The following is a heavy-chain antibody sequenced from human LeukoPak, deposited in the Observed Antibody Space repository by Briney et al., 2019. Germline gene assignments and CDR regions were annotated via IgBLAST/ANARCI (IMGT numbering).Heavy chain of an antibody. V-gene: IGHV3-7*01. CDR3: ARDGPGGYLDY. D-gene: IGHD3-16*01. J-gene: IGHJ4*02. Sequence: GGSLRLSCADSGFSFSRYWMSWVRQAPGKRLEWVASIKEDGSEKYYVDSVKGRFTISRDNAKNSLYLQMNSLTAEDTAMYYCARDGPGGYLDYWGQGTLVTVSS. CDR1: GFSFSRYW. CDR2: IKEDGSEK.